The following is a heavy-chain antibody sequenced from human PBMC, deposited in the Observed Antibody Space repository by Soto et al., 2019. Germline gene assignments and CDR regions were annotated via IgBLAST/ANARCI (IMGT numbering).Heavy chain of an antibody. CDR2: ISSDGGNT. J-gene: IGHJ3*02. CDR1: GFTFSSSA. D-gene: IGHD2-21*01. CDR3: ARRRDVWYAVDI. V-gene: IGHV3-64*01. Sequence: EVPLVESGGDLVQPGGSLRLSCAASGFTFSSSAMHWVRQAPGKGLEYVSSISSDGGNTYYANSVKGRLTISRDNSKNILYLQMGSLSAEDMAVYYWARRRDVWYAVDIWGQGTMVTVSS.